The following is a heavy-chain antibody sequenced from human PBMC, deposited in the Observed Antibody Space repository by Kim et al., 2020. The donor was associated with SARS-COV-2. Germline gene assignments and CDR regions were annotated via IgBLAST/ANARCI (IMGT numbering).Heavy chain of an antibody. CDR1: GFTFSDYG. CDR3: ARVIVVVTDAFDI. Sequence: GGSLRLSCTASGFTFSDYGMPWVRQAPGKGLEWVSHISSTSSTTYYADSVKGRFTISRDNAKNSLYLQMNSLRAEDTAVYFCARVIVVVTDAFDIWGQGTMVTVSS. D-gene: IGHD2-21*02. V-gene: IGHV3-48*04. J-gene: IGHJ3*02. CDR2: ISSTSSTT.